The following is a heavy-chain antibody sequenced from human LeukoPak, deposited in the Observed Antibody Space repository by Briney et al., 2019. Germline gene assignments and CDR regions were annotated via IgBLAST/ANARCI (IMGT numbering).Heavy chain of an antibody. Sequence: ASVKVSCKASGGTFSSYAISWVRQAPGQGLEWMGGIIPIFGTANYAQKFQGRVTITADRSTSTAYMELSSLRSEDTAAYYCARGLGPYYYDSSGPPFDYWGQGTLVTVSS. CDR1: GGTFSSYA. V-gene: IGHV1-69*06. CDR3: ARGLGPYYYDSSGPPFDY. J-gene: IGHJ4*02. D-gene: IGHD3-22*01. CDR2: IIPIFGTA.